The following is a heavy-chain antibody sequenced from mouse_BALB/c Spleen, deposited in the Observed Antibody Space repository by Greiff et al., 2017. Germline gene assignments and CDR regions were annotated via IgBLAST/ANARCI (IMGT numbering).Heavy chain of an antibody. Sequence: VQLQQSGPELVKPGASVKMSCKASGYTFTSYVMHWVKQKPGQGLEWIGYINPYNDGTKYNEKFKGKATLTSDKSSSTAYMELSSLTSEDSAVYYCARTGITTASWFAYWGQGTLVTVSA. CDR2: INPYNDGT. J-gene: IGHJ3*01. CDR3: ARTGITTASWFAY. CDR1: GYTFTSYV. V-gene: IGHV1-14*01. D-gene: IGHD1-2*01.